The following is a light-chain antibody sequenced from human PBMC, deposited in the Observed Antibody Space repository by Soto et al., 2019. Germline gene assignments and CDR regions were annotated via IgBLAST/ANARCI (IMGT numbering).Light chain of an antibody. CDR2: EVT. CDR1: SSDVGGYNF. V-gene: IGLV2-8*01. J-gene: IGLJ1*01. CDR3: SSYSGSYTFV. Sequence: QSALTQPPSASGSPGQSVTISCTGTSSDVGGYNFVSWYQQHPDKVPKVMIYEVTKRPSGVPDRLSGSKSGNTASLTISGLQAEDEAHYYCSSYSGSYTFVFGTGTKVTVL.